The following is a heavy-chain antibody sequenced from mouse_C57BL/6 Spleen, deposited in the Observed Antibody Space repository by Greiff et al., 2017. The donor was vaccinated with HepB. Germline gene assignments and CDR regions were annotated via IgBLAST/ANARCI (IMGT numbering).Heavy chain of an antibody. V-gene: IGHV1-76*01. Sequence: QVHVKQSGAELVRPGASVKLSCKASGYTFTDYYINWVKQRPGQGLEWIARIYPGSGNTYYNEKFKGKATLTAEKSSSTAYMQLSSLTSEDSAVYFCASPSYGNYEGGYYAMDYWGQGTSVTVSS. CDR1: GYTFTDYY. CDR3: ASPSYGNYEGGYYAMDY. D-gene: IGHD2-1*01. CDR2: IYPGSGNT. J-gene: IGHJ4*01.